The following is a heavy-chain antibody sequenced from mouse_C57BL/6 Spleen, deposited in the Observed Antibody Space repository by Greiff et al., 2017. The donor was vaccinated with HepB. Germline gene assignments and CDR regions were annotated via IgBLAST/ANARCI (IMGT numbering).Heavy chain of an antibody. CDR1: GYTFTSYW. CDR2: IDPSDSYT. D-gene: IGHD2-4*01. V-gene: IGHV1-69*01. J-gene: IGHJ2*01. CDR3: ARKHDYDHEDFDY. Sequence: QVQLQQPGAELVMPGASVKLSCKASGYTFTSYWMHWVKQRPGQGLEWIGEIDPSDSYTNYNQKFKGKSTLTVDKSSSTAYLQLSSLTSEDSAVYYCARKHDYDHEDFDYWGQGTTLTVSS.